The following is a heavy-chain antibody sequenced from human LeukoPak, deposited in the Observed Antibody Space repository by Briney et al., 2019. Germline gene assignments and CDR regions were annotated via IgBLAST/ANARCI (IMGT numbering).Heavy chain of an antibody. CDR3: ARDRYYYDSSGYFNFDY. D-gene: IGHD3-22*01. CDR1: GFTFSSYA. J-gene: IGHJ4*02. Sequence: GRSLRLSCAASGFTFSSYAMHWVRQAPGKGLEWVAVISYDGSNKYYADSVKGRFTISRDNSKNTLYLQMNSLRAEDTAVYYCARDRYYYDSSGYFNFDYWGQGTLVTVSS. CDR2: ISYDGSNK. V-gene: IGHV3-30*04.